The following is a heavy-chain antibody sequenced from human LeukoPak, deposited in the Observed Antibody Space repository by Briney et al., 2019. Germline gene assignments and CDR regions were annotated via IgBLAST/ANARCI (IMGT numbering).Heavy chain of an antibody. Sequence: PSETLSLPCTVAGGSIISGSYYWSWIRQPAGKGLEWIGRIYTSGSTNYNPSLKSRVTISVDTSKNQFSLKLSSVTAADTAVYYCARGSGSSSWYVWLFDYWGQGTLVTVSS. D-gene: IGHD6-13*01. CDR2: IYTSGST. CDR1: GGSIISGSYY. CDR3: ARGSGSSSWYVWLFDY. V-gene: IGHV4-61*02. J-gene: IGHJ4*02.